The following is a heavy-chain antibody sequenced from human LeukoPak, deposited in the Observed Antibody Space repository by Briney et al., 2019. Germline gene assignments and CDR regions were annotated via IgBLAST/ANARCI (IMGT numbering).Heavy chain of an antibody. CDR2: IYTSGST. D-gene: IGHD6-19*01. V-gene: IGHV4-61*02. Sequence: PSETLSLTCTVSGGSISSGSYYWSWIRQPAGKGLEWIGRIYTSGSTNYNPSLKSRVTISVDTSKNQFSLKLSSVTAADTAVYYCAREGRDNSDWYYFDYWGQGTLVTVSS. CDR1: GGSISSGSYY. J-gene: IGHJ4*02. CDR3: AREGRDNSDWYYFDY.